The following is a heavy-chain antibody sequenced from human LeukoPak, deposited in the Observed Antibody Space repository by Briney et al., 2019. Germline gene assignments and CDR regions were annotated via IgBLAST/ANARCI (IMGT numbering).Heavy chain of an antibody. CDR1: GFTVSSNY. CDR3: ARNDYYSADY. D-gene: IGHD3-22*01. J-gene: IGHJ4*02. CDR2: IYSGGST. Sequence: GGSLRLSCAASGFTVSSNYMSWVRQAPGKGLEWVSVIYSGGSTYYADSVKGRFTISRDNSKNTLYLQMNSLRAEDTAVYHCARNDYYSADYWGQGTLVTVSS. V-gene: IGHV3-53*01.